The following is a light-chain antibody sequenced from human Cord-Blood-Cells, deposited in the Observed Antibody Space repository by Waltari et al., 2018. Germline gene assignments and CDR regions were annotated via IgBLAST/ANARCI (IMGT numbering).Light chain of an antibody. V-gene: IGLV3-1*01. CDR1: KVAETS. J-gene: IGLJ2*01. CDR3: QAWDSSTVV. CDR2: QDS. Sequence: YELTQPHSLSTSPGQTATITFPEEKVAETSACWYQQTTGQSPVLVIYQDSKRPSGIPERFSGSNAGNRATLTISGTQAMDEADYYCQAWDSSTVVFGGGTKLTV.